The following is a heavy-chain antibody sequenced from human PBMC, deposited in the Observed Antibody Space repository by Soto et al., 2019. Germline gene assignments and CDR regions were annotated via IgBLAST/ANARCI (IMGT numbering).Heavy chain of an antibody. D-gene: IGHD3-9*01. Sequence: LSETLSLTCAVSGGSISSSNWWSWVRQPPGKGLEWIGEIYHSGSTNYNPSLKSRVTISVDKSKNQFSLKLSSVTAADTALYFCARLGKGFDWPRNAFDVWGQGTMVTVSS. CDR2: IYHSGST. V-gene: IGHV4-4*02. CDR3: ARLGKGFDWPRNAFDV. CDR1: GGSISSSNW. J-gene: IGHJ3*01.